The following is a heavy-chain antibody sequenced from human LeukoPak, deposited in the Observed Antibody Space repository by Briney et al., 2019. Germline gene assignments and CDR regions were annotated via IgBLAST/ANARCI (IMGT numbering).Heavy chain of an antibody. CDR1: GFTFYDYA. D-gene: IGHD6-13*01. V-gene: IGHV3-43*02. Sequence: GGSLRLSCAASGFTFYDYAMHWVRQAPGKGLEGVSLISGDGGSPYYADSVKGRFTISRDNSKSSLYLQMNSLRTEDTALYYCAKDMWQLANYFDYWGQGTLVTVSS. CDR2: ISGDGGSP. J-gene: IGHJ4*02. CDR3: AKDMWQLANYFDY.